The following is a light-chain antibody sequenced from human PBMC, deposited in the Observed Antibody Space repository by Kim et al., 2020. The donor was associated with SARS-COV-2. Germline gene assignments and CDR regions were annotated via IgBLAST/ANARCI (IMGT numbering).Light chain of an antibody. V-gene: IGKV3-15*01. CDR3: QQYNNWPPYS. CDR1: QSVSSN. CDR2: VAS. Sequence: GSPGERSTLSCRASQSVSSNLAWYQQKPGQAPRLLIYVASTRATGIPARFSGSGSGTEFTLTISSLQSEDFAVYYCQQYNNWPPYSFGQGTKLEI. J-gene: IGKJ2*03.